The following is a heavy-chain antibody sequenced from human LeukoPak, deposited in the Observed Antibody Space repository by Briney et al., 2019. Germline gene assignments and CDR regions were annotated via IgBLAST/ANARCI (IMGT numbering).Heavy chain of an antibody. V-gene: IGHV4-39*07. D-gene: IGHD3-10*01. J-gene: IGHJ6*03. CDR1: GGSISSSSYY. CDR3: ARETPFTYYYGSGSYRGPRYYHYMDV. CDR2: IYYSGST. Sequence: PSETLSLTCTVSGGSISSSSYYWGWLRQPPGKGLEWIGSIYYSGSTYYNPSLKSRVTISVDTSKNQFSLKLSSVTAADTAVYYCARETPFTYYYGSGSYRGPRYYHYMDVWGKGTTVTISS.